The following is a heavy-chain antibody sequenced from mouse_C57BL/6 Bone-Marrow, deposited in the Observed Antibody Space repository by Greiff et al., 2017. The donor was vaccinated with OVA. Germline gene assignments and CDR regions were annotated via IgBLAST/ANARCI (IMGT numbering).Heavy chain of an antibody. CDR1: GFTFSDYG. Sequence: EVMLVESGGGLVKPGGSLKLSCAASGFTFSDYGMHWVRQAPEKGLEWVAYLSSGSSTIYYADTVKGRFTISRDNAKNTLFLQMTSLRSEDTAMYYCARPTVVATDFDVWGTGTTVTVSS. CDR2: LSSGSSTI. D-gene: IGHD1-1*01. J-gene: IGHJ1*03. CDR3: ARPTVVATDFDV. V-gene: IGHV5-17*01.